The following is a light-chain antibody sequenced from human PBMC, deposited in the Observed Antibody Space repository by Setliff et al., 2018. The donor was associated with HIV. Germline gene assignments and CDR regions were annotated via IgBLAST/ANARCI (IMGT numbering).Light chain of an antibody. V-gene: IGLV2-18*02. CDR2: EVS. J-gene: IGLJ1*01. Sequence: QSALTQPPYVPGAPGQSVTISCTGSTSDIGHYNRVSWYQQPPGAAPKLRMYEVSHLPSGVPDRFSGSKSGSTASLTISGLQPEDEADYYCSSYTTSITVVFGSGTKVTVL. CDR3: SSYTTSITVV. CDR1: TSDIGHYNR.